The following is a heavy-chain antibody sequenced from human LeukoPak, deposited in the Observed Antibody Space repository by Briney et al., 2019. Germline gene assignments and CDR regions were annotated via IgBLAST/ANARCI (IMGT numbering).Heavy chain of an antibody. J-gene: IGHJ4*02. CDR2: ISSSGSTI. D-gene: IGHD6-19*01. CDR1: GFTFSRYW. Sequence: GGSLRLSCAASGFTFSRYWIQWVRQAPGKGLEWVSYISSSGSTIYYADSVKGRFTISRDNAKNSLYLQMNSLRAEDTAVYYCARDGSRGPSVYWGQGTLVTVSS. CDR3: ARDGSRGPSVY. V-gene: IGHV3-48*03.